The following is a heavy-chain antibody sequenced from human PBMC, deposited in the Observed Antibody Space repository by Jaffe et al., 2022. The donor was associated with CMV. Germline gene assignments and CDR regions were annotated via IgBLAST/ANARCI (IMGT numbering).Heavy chain of an antibody. V-gene: IGHV3-15*01. Sequence: EVQLAESGGGWVKSGGTLRLSCEASGFSFANAWLTWVRQAPGKGLEWVASIKRKTDYGTPDYATPVKGRFTVSRDDSKNILYLEMNSLETEDTGVYYCITGDDQLEKTFHHYGLDVWGQGTTVTIS. J-gene: IGHJ6*02. CDR2: IKRKTDYGTP. CDR1: GFSFANAW. D-gene: IGHD1-1*01. CDR3: ITGDDQLEKTFHHYGLDV.